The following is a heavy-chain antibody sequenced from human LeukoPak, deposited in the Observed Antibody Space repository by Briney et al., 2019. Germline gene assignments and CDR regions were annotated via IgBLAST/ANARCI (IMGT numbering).Heavy chain of an antibody. D-gene: IGHD3-3*01. CDR2: ISAYNGNT. CDR3: ARAGYYDFWSGGRYCYYGMDV. J-gene: IGHJ6*02. Sequence: ASVKVSCKASGYTFTSYGISWVRQAPGQGLEWMGWISAYNGNTNYAQKLQGRVTMTTDTSTSTAYMELRSLRSDDTAVYYCARAGYYDFWSGGRYCYYGMDVWGQGTTVTVSS. CDR1: GYTFTSYG. V-gene: IGHV1-18*01.